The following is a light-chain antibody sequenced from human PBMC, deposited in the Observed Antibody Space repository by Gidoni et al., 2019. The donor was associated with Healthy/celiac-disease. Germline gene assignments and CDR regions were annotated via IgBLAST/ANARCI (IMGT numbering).Light chain of an antibody. V-gene: IGKV3-15*01. CDR2: GAS. J-gene: IGKJ2*01. CDR3: QQYNNWPLYT. CDR1: HSVSSN. Sequence: EIVMTPSPATLSVSPGERATLSCRASHSVSSNLAWYQQKPGQAPRLLIYGASTRATGIPARFCGSGSGTEFTLTISSLQSEDFAVYYCQQYNNWPLYTFXQXTKLEIK.